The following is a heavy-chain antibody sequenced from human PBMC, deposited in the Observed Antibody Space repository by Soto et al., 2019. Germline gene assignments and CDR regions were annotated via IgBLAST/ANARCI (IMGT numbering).Heavy chain of an antibody. CDR3: ARELSGGGGWYVVNAFDI. CDR2: INPNSGGT. D-gene: IGHD6-19*01. V-gene: IGHV1-2*04. CDR1: GYTFTGYY. J-gene: IGHJ3*02. Sequence: GSVKVSCKASGYTFTGYYMHWVRQAPGQGLEWMGWINPNSGGTNYAQKFQGWVTMTRDTSISTAYMELSRLRSDDTAVYYCARELSGGGGWYVVNAFDIWGQGTMVTVSS.